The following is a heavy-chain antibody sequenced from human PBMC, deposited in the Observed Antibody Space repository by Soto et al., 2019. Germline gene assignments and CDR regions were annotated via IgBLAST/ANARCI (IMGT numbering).Heavy chain of an antibody. V-gene: IGHV4-39*01. J-gene: IGHJ6*02. Sequence: PSETLSLTCTVSGASIRSSAYWGWIRQPPGKGLEWIGSIYSIGYTYYNPSLKSGVTISADTSKNQFSLNLISVTAADTAVYYCRRSSRYSTDVWGQGITVTVSS. CDR1: GASIRSSAY. D-gene: IGHD6-19*01. CDR3: RRSSRYSTDV. CDR2: IYSIGYT.